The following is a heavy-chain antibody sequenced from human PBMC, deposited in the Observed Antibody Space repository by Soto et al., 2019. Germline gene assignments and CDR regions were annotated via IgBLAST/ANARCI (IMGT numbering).Heavy chain of an antibody. D-gene: IGHD5-12*01. V-gene: IGHV3-30-3*01. CDR2: ISYDGSNK. CDR1: GFTFSSYA. J-gene: IGHJ6*02. Sequence: GSLRLSCAASGFTFSSYAMHWVRQVPGKGLEWVAVISYDGSNKYYADSVKGRFTISRDNSKNTLYLQMNSLRAEDTAVYYCAREERWLQNTDVWGQGTTVTVSS. CDR3: AREERWLQNTDV.